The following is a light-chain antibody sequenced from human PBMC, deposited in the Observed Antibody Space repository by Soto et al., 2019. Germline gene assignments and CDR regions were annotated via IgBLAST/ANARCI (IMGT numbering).Light chain of an antibody. CDR2: RNN. CDR1: SSNIGSNY. J-gene: IGLJ2*01. V-gene: IGLV1-47*01. CDR3: AAWDDSLSAYVI. Sequence: QSVLTQPPSASGAPGQRVTISCSGSSSNIGSNYVYWYQQLPGTAPKLLIYRNNQRPSGVPDRFSGSKSGTSASLAISGLRSEDEADYYCAAWDDSLSAYVIFGGGTQLNVL.